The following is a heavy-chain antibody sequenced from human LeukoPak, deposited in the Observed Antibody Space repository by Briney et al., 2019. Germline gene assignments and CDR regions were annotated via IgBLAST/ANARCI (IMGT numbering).Heavy chain of an antibody. J-gene: IGHJ4*02. CDR2: ITPNSGGT. Sequence: ASVKVSCKASGYTFSDYYMHWVRQAPGQGLEWMGWITPNSGGTNYAQKFQGRVTMTRDTSISTAYMELSRLRSDDTAVYYCARDHDYCSGGSCYKELDYWGQGTLVTVSS. CDR1: GYTFSDYY. D-gene: IGHD2-15*01. CDR3: ARDHDYCSGGSCYKELDY. V-gene: IGHV1-2*02.